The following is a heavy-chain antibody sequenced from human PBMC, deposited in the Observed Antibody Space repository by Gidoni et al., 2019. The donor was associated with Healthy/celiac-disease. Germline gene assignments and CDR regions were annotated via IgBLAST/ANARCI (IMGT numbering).Heavy chain of an antibody. V-gene: IGHV4-34*01. D-gene: IGHD2-2*01. Sequence: QVQLQQWGAGLLKPSETLSLTCAVYGGSFSGYYWSWIRQPPGKGLEWIGEINHSGSTNYNPSLKSRVTISVDTSKNQFSLKLSSVTDADTAVYYCARGPPEDIVVVPAAMAYFDYWGQGTLVTVSS. CDR3: ARGPPEDIVVVPAAMAYFDY. J-gene: IGHJ4*02. CDR2: INHSGST. CDR1: GGSFSGYY.